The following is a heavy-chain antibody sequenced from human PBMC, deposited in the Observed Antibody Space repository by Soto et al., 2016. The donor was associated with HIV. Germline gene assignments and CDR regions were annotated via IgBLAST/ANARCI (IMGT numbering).Heavy chain of an antibody. CDR2: ISSSSNDI. Sequence: EVQLVESGGGLVKPGGSLRLSCAASGFIFSSYFMNWVRQAPGKGLEWVSSISSSSNDIYYADSVKGRFTISRDNAKSSLYLQMNSLRADDTAVYYCARGPMTTVTHPATWGQGTLVIRLL. D-gene: IGHD4-17*01. CDR1: GFIFSSYF. CDR3: ARGPMTTVTHPAT. J-gene: IGHJ4*02. V-gene: IGHV3-21*01.